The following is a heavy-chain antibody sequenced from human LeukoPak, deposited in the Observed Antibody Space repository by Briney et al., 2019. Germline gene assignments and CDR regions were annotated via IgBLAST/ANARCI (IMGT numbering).Heavy chain of an antibody. CDR1: GFTFSSYA. CDR3: AKTLPTYYYDISGYYLGYFDY. Sequence: PGGSLRLSCAASGFTFSSYAMSGVRQAPGKGLEWVSAISGSGGSTYYADSVKGRFTISRDNSKNTLYLQMNSLRAEDTAVYYCAKTLPTYYYDISGYYLGYFDYWGQGTLVTVSS. D-gene: IGHD3-22*01. CDR2: ISGSGGST. V-gene: IGHV3-23*01. J-gene: IGHJ4*02.